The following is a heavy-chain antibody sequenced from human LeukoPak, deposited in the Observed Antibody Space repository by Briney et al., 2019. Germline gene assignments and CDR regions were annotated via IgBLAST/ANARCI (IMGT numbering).Heavy chain of an antibody. V-gene: IGHV3-21*01. CDR2: IGSGSSAI. CDR1: GFTFTTYS. Sequence: PGGSLRLSCEASGFTFTTYSMTWVRQAPGKGLEWVSIIGSGSSAIFSADALKGRFTISRDDAKNLPYLDMNSLRAEDTAVYYCARGHTAVTRHFDFWGQGTLVTVSS. CDR3: ARGHTAVTRHFDF. J-gene: IGHJ4*02. D-gene: IGHD4-17*01.